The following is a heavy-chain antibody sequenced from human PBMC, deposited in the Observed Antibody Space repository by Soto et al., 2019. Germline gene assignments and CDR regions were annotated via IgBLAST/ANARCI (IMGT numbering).Heavy chain of an antibody. CDR3: AKGIGSGSYAYYYYGMDV. CDR2: FSCGGGST. D-gene: IGHD3-10*01. CDR1: GFTFSTYA. V-gene: IGHV3-23*01. Sequence: PGGSLRLSCAASGFTFSTYAMSWVRQAPGKGLEWVSAFSCGGGSTYYAYSVKGRFTISRDNSKNTLYLQMNSLRAEDTAVYYCAKGIGSGSYAYYYYGMDVWGQGTTVTVSS. J-gene: IGHJ6*02.